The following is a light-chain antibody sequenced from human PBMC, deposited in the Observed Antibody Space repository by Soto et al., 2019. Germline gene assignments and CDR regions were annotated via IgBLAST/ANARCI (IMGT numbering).Light chain of an antibody. J-gene: IGKJ4*01. V-gene: IGKV3-20*01. CDR2: DAS. CDR3: QQYGRSPLT. Sequence: EIVFTQSPATLSLSPGERATLSCRASQSVRSYLVWYQQKPGQAPRLLIYDASTRDTGIPDRFSGSGSGTDFILTISRLEPEDFAVYDCQQYGRSPLTFGGGTKVDIK. CDR1: QSVRSY.